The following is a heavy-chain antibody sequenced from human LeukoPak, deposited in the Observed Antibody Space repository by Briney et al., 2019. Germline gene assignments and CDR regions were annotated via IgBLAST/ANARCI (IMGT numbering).Heavy chain of an antibody. J-gene: IGHJ4*02. D-gene: IGHD6-19*01. CDR3: ARLSSSGWYEDY. Sequence: GGSLRLSCAASEVTFSSYEMNWVRQAPGKGLEWVSYISSSGSTIYYADSVKGRFTISRDNAKNSLYVQINSLRAEDTAVYYCARLSSSGWYEDYWGQGTLVTVSS. V-gene: IGHV3-48*03. CDR1: EVTFSSYE. CDR2: ISSSGSTI.